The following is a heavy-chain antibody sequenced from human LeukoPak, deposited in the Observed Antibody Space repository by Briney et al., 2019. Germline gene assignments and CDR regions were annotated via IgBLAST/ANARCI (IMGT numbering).Heavy chain of an antibody. CDR3: ARDPTIVVVAAAHNWFGP. CDR2: IKQDGSEK. CDR1: GFTFSSYW. D-gene: IGHD2-2*01. J-gene: IGHJ5*02. Sequence: GGSLRLSCAASGFTFSSYWMNWVRQAPGKGLEWVANIKQDGSEKHYVDSVKGRFTISRDNAKNSLYLQINSLRAEDTAVYYCARDPTIVVVAAAHNWFGPWGQGTLVTVSS. V-gene: IGHV3-7*01.